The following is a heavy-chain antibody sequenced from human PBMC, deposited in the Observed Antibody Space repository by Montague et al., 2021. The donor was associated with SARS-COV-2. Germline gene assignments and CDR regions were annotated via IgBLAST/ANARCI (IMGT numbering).Heavy chain of an antibody. D-gene: IGHD3-16*02. CDR1: GASRSTKNYY. J-gene: IGHJ4*02. CDR3: ARLGITLGGVIVIRYYSDF. V-gene: IGHV4-39*01. Sequence: SETLSHTCTFSGASRSTKNYYWGWIRQPPGKGLEWIGSISYSATSYSNPSLKSRVTMSVDTSRNQLSLNLSSVTVADTAVYYCARLGITLGGVIVIRYYSDFWGQGTLVTVSS. CDR2: ISYSATS.